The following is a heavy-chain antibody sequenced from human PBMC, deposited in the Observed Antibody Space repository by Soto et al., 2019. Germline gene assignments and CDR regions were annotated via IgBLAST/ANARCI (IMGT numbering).Heavy chain of an antibody. CDR2: IYYSGST. J-gene: IGHJ6*02. V-gene: IGHV4-61*05. D-gene: IGHD3-3*01. Sequence: PSETLSLTCTVSGGSISSSSYYWSWIRQPPGKGLEWIGYIYYSGSTNYNPSLKSRVTISVDTSKNQFSLKLSSVTAADTAVYYCARVVRTIFNGMDVWGQGTTVTVSS. CDR3: ARVVRTIFNGMDV. CDR1: GGSISSSSYY.